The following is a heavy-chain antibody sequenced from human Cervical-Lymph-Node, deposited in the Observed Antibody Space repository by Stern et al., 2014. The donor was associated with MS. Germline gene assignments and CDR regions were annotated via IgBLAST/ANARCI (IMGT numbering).Heavy chain of an antibody. J-gene: IGHJ4*02. CDR1: GASISTDNW. D-gene: IGHD2-2*01. Sequence: DQLVESGPGLVKPSGTLSLTCAVSGASISTDNWWSWVRQPPGKGLEWIGEVYHSGSANYNPSLKSRFTMSVDESKNQFSLRLTSVTAADTAVYYCARDFEFQLLCDWGQGALVTVSS. V-gene: IGHV4-4*02. CDR3: ARDFEFQLLCD. CDR2: VYHSGSA.